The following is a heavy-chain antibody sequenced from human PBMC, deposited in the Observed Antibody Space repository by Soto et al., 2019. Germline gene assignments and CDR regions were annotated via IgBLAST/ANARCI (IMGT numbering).Heavy chain of an antibody. V-gene: IGHV1-3*05. CDR3: ARVGGWFFPDY. CDR1: GYTFTSYA. CDR2: INAGNGNT. J-gene: IGHJ4*02. D-gene: IGHD2-15*01. Sequence: QVQLVQSGAEEKKPGASVKVSCKASGYTFTSYAMHWVHQAPGQRLEWMGWINAGNGNTKYSQKFQGRVTITRDTSASTAYMELSSLRSEDTAVYYCARVGGWFFPDYWGQGTLVTVSS.